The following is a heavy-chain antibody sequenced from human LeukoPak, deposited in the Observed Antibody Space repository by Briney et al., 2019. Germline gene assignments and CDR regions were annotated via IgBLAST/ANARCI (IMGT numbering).Heavy chain of an antibody. CDR1: GGSISSGDYY. CDR3: ARGAMVRGVIPRFDY. CDR2: IYYSGST. V-gene: IGHV4-30-4*01. J-gene: IGHJ4*02. Sequence: SSQTLSLTCTVSGGSISSGDYYWGWIRQPPGKGLEWIGYIYYSGSTYYNPSLKSRVTISVDTSKNQFSLKLSSVTAADTAVYYCARGAMVRGVIPRFDYWGQGTLVTVSS. D-gene: IGHD3-10*01.